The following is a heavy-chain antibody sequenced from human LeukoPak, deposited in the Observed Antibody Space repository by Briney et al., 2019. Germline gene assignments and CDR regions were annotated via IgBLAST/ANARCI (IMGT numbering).Heavy chain of an antibody. D-gene: IGHD4-17*01. Sequence: GGSLRPSCAASGFTVSSNYMSWVRQAPGKGLEWVSVIYSGGSTYYADSVKGRFTISRDNSKNTLYLQMNSLRAEDTAVYYCARVARLDYGDYGDYMDVWGKGTTVTVSS. V-gene: IGHV3-53*01. J-gene: IGHJ6*03. CDR3: ARVARLDYGDYGDYMDV. CDR1: GFTVSSNY. CDR2: IYSGGST.